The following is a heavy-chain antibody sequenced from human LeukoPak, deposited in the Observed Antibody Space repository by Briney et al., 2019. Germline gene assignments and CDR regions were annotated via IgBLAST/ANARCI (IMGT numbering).Heavy chain of an antibody. Sequence: GSLRLSCAASGFTFSSYGMHWVRQAPGKGLEWVAFIRYDGSNKYYADSVKGRFTISRDNSKNTLYLQMNSLRAEDTAVYYCAKDLRWLEFYFDYWGQGTLVTVSS. CDR2: IRYDGSNK. CDR1: GFTFSSYG. CDR3: AKDLRWLEFYFDY. V-gene: IGHV3-30*02. D-gene: IGHD6-19*01. J-gene: IGHJ4*02.